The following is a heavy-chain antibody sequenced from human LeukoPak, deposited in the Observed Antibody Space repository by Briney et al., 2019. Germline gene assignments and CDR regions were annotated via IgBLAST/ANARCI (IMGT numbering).Heavy chain of an antibody. CDR1: GFTFSRHG. D-gene: IGHD2-21*01. V-gene: IGHV3-33*01. J-gene: IGHJ4*02. Sequence: GESLRLSCSASGFTFSRHGMHWVRQAPGKGLEWVAVIWYDATNKYYADSVNGRFTVSRDNAKNSLYLQMNSLRDEDTAVYFCARGGYCGGATCYDYWGQGTLVTVSS. CDR3: ARGGYCGGATCYDY. CDR2: IWYDATNK.